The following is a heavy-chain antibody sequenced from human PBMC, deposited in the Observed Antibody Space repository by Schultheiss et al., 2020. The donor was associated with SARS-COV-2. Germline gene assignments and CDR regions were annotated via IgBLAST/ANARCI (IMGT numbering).Heavy chain of an antibody. Sequence: SETLSLTCTVSGGSISSSSYYWGWIRQPPGKGLEWIGYIYYSGSTNYNPSLKSRVTISVDTSKNQFSLQLNSVTPEDTAVYYCARVEYSSGWYYYGMDVWGQGTTVTVSS. CDR1: GGSISSSSYY. CDR2: IYYSGST. CDR3: ARVEYSSGWYYYGMDV. D-gene: IGHD6-19*01. J-gene: IGHJ6*02. V-gene: IGHV4-61*05.